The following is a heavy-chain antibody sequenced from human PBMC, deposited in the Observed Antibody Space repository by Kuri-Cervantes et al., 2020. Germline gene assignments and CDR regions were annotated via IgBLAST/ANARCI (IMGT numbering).Heavy chain of an antibody. CDR2: IYSCGST. Sequence: GGSLRLSCAASGFTVSSNYMSWVRQAPGEGLEWVSVIYSCGSTYYADSVKGRFTISRDNSKNTLYLQMNTLRAEDTAVYYCARGKDILTGYLYSDWGQGTLVTVSS. V-gene: IGHV3-66*03. J-gene: IGHJ4*02. CDR3: ARGKDILTGYLYSD. CDR1: GFTVSSNY. D-gene: IGHD3-9*01.